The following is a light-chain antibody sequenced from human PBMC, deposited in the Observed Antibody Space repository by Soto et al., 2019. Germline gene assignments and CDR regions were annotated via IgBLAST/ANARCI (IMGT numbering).Light chain of an antibody. CDR2: EVS. Sequence: QSALTQPASVSGSPGQSITISCAGTSSDIGAYNYVSWYQQHPGRAPKLMLYEVSHRPSGVSNRFSGSKSVNTASLTISGLQPEDEADYYCASYTGTSTDVLFGGGTKVTVL. V-gene: IGLV2-14*01. CDR1: SSDIGAYNY. J-gene: IGLJ2*01. CDR3: ASYTGTSTDVL.